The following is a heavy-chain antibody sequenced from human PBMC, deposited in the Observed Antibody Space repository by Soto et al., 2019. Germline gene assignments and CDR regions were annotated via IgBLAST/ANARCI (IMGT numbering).Heavy chain of an antibody. CDR2: ISGSSDTI. CDR3: ASDSYYYASEY. J-gene: IGHJ4*02. D-gene: IGHD3-10*01. Sequence: PGGSLRLPCAASAFTFSDSYMTWIRQAPGKRLEWLSPISGSSDTIYGASSVKGRVTVSRDSAKYSLYVQMNSLRAEATAVYDCASDSYYYASEYWVLGTLITVTS. V-gene: IGHV3-11*01. CDR1: AFTFSDSY.